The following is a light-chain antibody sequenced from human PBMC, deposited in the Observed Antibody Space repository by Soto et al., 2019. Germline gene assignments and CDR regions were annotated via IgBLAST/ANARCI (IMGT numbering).Light chain of an antibody. Sequence: DIVLTQSPESLSVSLGERATINCKSSQSVFDCSSNKNSLAWLQQKPGQPPKLLFYGASTRQSGVPVRFSGSGSGTDFTLTISSLQAEDVAIYYCQQYHATPYTFGQGTKLEI. V-gene: IGKV4-1*01. CDR1: QSVFDCSSNKNS. J-gene: IGKJ2*01. CDR2: GAS. CDR3: QQYHATPYT.